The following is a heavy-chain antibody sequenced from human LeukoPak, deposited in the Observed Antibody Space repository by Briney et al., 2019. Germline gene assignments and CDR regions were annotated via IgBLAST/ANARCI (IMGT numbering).Heavy chain of an antibody. D-gene: IGHD1-26*01. V-gene: IGHV3-74*01. J-gene: IGHJ5*02. CDR1: GFTFSRYW. Sequence: GGSLRLSCAASGFTFSRYWMHWVRQGPGKALMWVSRLNEDGSTADYADSVKGRFTTSRDNAKGKVFLEMRSLTVEDTAIYFCVRERIYYSDLAYKERENFDPWGRGTLVTVSS. CDR2: LNEDGSTA. CDR3: VRERIYYSDLAYKERENFDP.